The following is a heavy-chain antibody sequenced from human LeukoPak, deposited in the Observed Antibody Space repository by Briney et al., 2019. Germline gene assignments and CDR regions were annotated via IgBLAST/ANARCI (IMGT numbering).Heavy chain of an antibody. CDR2: IIPIFGTA. V-gene: IGHV1-69*05. D-gene: IGHD3-3*01. CDR3: ARGPQGMYYDFWSGQGSWFDP. Sequence: SVKVSCKASGGTFSSYAISWVRQAPGQGLEWMGGIIPIFGTANYAQKFQGRVTITTDESTSTAYMELSSLRSEDTAVYYCARGPQGMYYDFWSGQGSWFDPWGQGTLVTVSS. J-gene: IGHJ5*02. CDR1: GGTFSSYA.